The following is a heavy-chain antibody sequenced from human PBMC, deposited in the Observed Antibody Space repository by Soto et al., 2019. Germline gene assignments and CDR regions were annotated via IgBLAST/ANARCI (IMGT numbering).Heavy chain of an antibody. CDR1: GFTFSSYN. CDR2: ISSRSSHN. CDR3: ARGDSSGYFDY. Sequence: GGSLRLSCAASGFTFSSYNMNWVRQAPGKGLEWVSFISSRSSHNYYADSVKGRFTISRDNAKNSLYLQVSSLRVEDTAMYYCARGDSSGYFDYWGQGTLVTVSS. V-gene: IGHV3-21*01. J-gene: IGHJ4*02. D-gene: IGHD3-22*01.